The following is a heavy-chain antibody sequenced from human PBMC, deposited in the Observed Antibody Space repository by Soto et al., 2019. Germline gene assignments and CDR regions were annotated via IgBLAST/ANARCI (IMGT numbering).Heavy chain of an antibody. Sequence: EVQLVESGGGLVQPGGSLRLSCAASGFTFSNYWMHWVRQAPGKGLMWVSRVNSDASSTSYSDSVKGRLTISRDNANNTLYLQMNNLRAEDTAVYYCARGGANPVFDLWGQGTLVTVSS. CDR1: GFTFSNYW. CDR2: VNSDASST. CDR3: ARGGANPVFDL. J-gene: IGHJ3*01. V-gene: IGHV3-74*01.